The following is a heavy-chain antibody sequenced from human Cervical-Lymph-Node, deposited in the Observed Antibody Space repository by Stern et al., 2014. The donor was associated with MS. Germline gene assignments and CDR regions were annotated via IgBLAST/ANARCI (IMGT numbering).Heavy chain of an antibody. CDR1: GGSVSSGSSY. J-gene: IGHJ4*02. D-gene: IGHD5-18*01. CDR2: IPPRGDA. V-gene: IGHV4-61*02. Sequence: QVQLVESGPGLVKPSQTLSLTCTLSGGSVSSGSSYWSWIRQPAGKGLEWIGRIPPRGDAFYTPFLKSRGTLSLDPSNNHNPLKLNSVTAADTAVYYCASGYRFFESWGQGTLVTVSS. CDR3: ASGYRFFES.